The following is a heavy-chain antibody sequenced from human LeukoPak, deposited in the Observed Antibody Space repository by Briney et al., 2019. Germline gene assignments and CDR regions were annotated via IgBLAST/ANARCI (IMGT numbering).Heavy chain of an antibody. CDR2: INWNGGSI. CDR3: ARGRSTFDY. Sequence: GGSLRLSYAVSGFTFDDYGMSWVRQAPGKGLEWVSGINWNGGSIGYADSVKGRFTISRDNVKNSLYLQMNSLRAEDTALYYCARGRSTFDYWGQGTLVTVSS. D-gene: IGHD2-2*01. V-gene: IGHV3-20*03. CDR1: GFTFDDYG. J-gene: IGHJ4*02.